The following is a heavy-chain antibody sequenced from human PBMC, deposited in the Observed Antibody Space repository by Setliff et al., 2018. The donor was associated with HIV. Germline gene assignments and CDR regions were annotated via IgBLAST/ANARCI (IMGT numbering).Heavy chain of an antibody. CDR1: GGSINSGDYF. CDR2: TYSRGTS. D-gene: IGHD5-12*01. J-gene: IGHJ4*02. CDR3: ARLGDSGYDFRGYFDY. Sequence: SETPSLTCTVSGGSINSGDYFWSWIRQHPGKGLEWIRYTYSRGTSYYHPSLNSRVTISVDTSRNQFSLKLTSVTAADTALYFCARLGDSGYDFRGYFDYWGQGKLVTVSS. V-gene: IGHV4-31*03.